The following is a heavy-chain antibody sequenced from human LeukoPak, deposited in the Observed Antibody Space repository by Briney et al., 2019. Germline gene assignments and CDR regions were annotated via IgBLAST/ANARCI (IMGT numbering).Heavy chain of an antibody. Sequence: GGSLRLSCAASGFTFSSYGMHWVRQAPGKGLEWVAVISYDGSNKYYADSMKGRFTISRDNSKNTLYLQMNSLRAEDTAVYYCASRIAVALGGDYWGQGTLVTVSS. CDR2: ISYDGSNK. V-gene: IGHV3-30*03. J-gene: IGHJ4*02. CDR1: GFTFSSYG. CDR3: ASRIAVALGGDY. D-gene: IGHD6-19*01.